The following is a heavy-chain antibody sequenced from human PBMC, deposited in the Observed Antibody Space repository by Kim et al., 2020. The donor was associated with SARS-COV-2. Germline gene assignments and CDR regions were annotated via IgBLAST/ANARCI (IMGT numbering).Heavy chain of an antibody. V-gene: IGHV3-30*07. D-gene: IGHD2-2*01. Sequence: KGRFTVSRDNSKNTLYLKMNSLRAEDTAVYYCARDIVPAAIHSYSQYVMDVWGQGTTVTVSS. CDR3: ARDIVPAAIHSYSQYVMDV. J-gene: IGHJ6*02.